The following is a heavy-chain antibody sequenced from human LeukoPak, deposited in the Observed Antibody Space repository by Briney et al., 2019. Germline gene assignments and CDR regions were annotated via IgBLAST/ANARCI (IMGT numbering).Heavy chain of an antibody. Sequence: GGSLRLSCAASGFTFSSYAMSWVRQAPGKGLEWVSAISGSGGSTYYADSVKGRFTISRDNSKNTLYLQMNSLRAEDTAVYYCARDFSAPDAFDIWGQGTMVTVSS. CDR1: GFTFSSYA. J-gene: IGHJ3*02. V-gene: IGHV3-23*01. CDR2: ISGSGGST. CDR3: ARDFSAPDAFDI. D-gene: IGHD6-25*01.